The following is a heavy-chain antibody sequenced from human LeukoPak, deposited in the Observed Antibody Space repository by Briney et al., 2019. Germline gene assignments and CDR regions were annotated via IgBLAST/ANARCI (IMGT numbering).Heavy chain of an antibody. V-gene: IGHV3-23*01. CDR2: ISGSGGST. D-gene: IGHD3-22*01. Sequence: GGSLRLSCAASGFTFSSYWMNWVRQAPGKGLEWVSAISGSGGSTYYADSVKGRFTISRDNSKNTLYLQMNSLRAEDTAVYYCAKDLRLLYYYDSSGYSFDYWGQGTLVTVSS. CDR3: AKDLRLLYYYDSSGYSFDY. J-gene: IGHJ4*02. CDR1: GFTFSSYW.